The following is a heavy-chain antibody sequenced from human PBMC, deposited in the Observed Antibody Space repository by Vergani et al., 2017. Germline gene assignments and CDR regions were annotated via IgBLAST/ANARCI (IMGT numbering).Heavy chain of an antibody. J-gene: IGHJ6*03. V-gene: IGHV3-33*01. Sequence: QVQLEESGGGVVQPGRSLRLSCAGSGFTLSSHAMHWVRQAPGKGLEWGAFIWYDGSKEYYADSVKGRFTISRDNSKNTLYLQMNNLRAADTAVYYCARSGYCAHGVCYMTYYYYMDVWGKGTAVTVSS. D-gene: IGHD2-8*01. CDR2: IWYDGSKE. CDR3: ARSGYCAHGVCYMTYYYYMDV. CDR1: GFTLSSHA.